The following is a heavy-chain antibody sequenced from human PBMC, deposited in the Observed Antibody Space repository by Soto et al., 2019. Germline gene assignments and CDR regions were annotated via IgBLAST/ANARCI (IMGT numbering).Heavy chain of an antibody. J-gene: IGHJ4*02. CDR1: GSTISSFY. D-gene: IGHD4-17*01. V-gene: IGHV4-59*01. CDR3: TRVGGYYGDYPNFDY. Sequence: SETLSLTCTFSGSTISSFYWAWIRQPPGKGLEWIGSVYYRGNTNYNPSLKSRVIISVDSSKRQVSLRLSSVTAADTAFYFCTRVGGYYGDYPNFDYWGQGALVTVSS. CDR2: VYYRGNT.